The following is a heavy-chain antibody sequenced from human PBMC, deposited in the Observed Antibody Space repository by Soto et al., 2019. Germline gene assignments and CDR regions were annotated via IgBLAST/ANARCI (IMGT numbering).Heavy chain of an antibody. D-gene: IGHD3-16*01. CDR3: ARAALYTNIWTRLFDP. Sequence: QVQLVQSGAEVKKPGSSVKVSCKASGGTFSNYGVSWVRQAPGEGLEWMGGITPIFGTTKYAQKFRGRVTITADESRSTAYMELSSLISEDTAVYYCARAALYTNIWTRLFDPWGQGTLVTVSS. J-gene: IGHJ5*02. CDR2: ITPIFGTT. V-gene: IGHV1-69*01. CDR1: GGTFSNYG.